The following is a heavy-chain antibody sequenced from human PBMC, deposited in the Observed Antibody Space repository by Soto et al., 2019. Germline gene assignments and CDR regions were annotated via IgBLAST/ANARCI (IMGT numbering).Heavy chain of an antibody. D-gene: IGHD6-19*01. CDR1: GFTFSSYG. CDR2: ISYDGSNK. V-gene: IGHV3-30*18. J-gene: IGHJ4*02. Sequence: LRLSCAASGFTFSSYGMHWVRQAPGKGMEWVAVISYDGSNKYYADSVKGRFTISRDNSKNTLYLQMNSLRAEDTAVYYCAKDDDVAVAGPDYWGQGTLATVSA. CDR3: AKDDDVAVAGPDY.